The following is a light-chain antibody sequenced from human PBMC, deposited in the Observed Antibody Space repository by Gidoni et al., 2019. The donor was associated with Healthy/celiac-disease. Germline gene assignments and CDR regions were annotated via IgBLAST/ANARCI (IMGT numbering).Light chain of an antibody. CDR2: KAS. CDR1: QSISSW. Sequence: DIQMTQSPSTLSASVGDRVTITCRASQSISSWLAWYQQKPGKAPKLLIYKASSLESGVQSRFSGSGSGTEFTLTISSLQPDDFATNYCQQYNSYSTWTFXQXTKVEIK. J-gene: IGKJ1*01. V-gene: IGKV1-5*03. CDR3: QQYNSYSTWT.